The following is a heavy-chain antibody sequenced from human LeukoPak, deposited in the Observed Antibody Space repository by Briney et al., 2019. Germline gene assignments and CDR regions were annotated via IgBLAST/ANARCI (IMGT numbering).Heavy chain of an antibody. J-gene: IGHJ6*02. CDR2: TYYRSKWYN. CDR3: AREEESSGWYMLGPHGGYGMDV. CDR1: GDSVSSNSAA. D-gene: IGHD6-19*01. Sequence: SQTLSLTCAISGDSVSSNSAAWNWIRQSPSRGLEWLGRTYYRSKWYNDYAVSVKSRITINPDTSKNQFSLQLNSVTPEDTAVYYCAREEESSGWYMLGPHGGYGMDVWGQGTTVTVSS. V-gene: IGHV6-1*01.